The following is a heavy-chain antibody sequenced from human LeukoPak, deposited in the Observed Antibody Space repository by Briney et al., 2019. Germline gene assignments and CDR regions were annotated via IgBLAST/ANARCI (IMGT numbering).Heavy chain of an antibody. CDR1: GVPFSNYY. V-gene: IGHV4-34*01. J-gene: IGHJ4*02. CDR3: TRAVAGHPD. Sequence: KSSETLSLTCGVSGVPFSNYYWSWVRQSPTQGLEWIGEINHSGYTNYNPSLKSRVTMSIDTSKNQFSLKLTSVTAADAGVYYCTRAVAGHPDWGQGTLVTVSS. CDR2: INHSGYT. D-gene: IGHD6-19*01.